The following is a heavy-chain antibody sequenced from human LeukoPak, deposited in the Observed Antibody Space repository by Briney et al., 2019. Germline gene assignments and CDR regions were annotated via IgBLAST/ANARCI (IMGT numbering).Heavy chain of an antibody. V-gene: IGHV3-21*01. CDR2: INSKSRYI. J-gene: IGHJ4*02. D-gene: IGHD6-6*01. CDR3: ARADSSSSRLDC. CDR1: GFTFSTYA. Sequence: GGSLRLSCAASGFTFSTYAMNWVRQAPGKGLEWVSSINSKSRYIYYADSLKGRFTISRDNGKNSVYLQMNSLRAEDTAVYFCARADSSSSRLDCWGQGTLVTVSS.